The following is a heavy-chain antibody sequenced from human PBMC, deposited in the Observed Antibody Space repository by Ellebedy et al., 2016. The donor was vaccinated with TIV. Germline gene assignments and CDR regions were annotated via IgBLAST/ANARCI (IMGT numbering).Heavy chain of an antibody. J-gene: IGHJ6*02. CDR2: ISSSSSYI. D-gene: IGHD1-26*01. CDR3: ARDYWEVHCYGMDV. V-gene: IGHV3-21*01. CDR1: GFTFSSYS. Sequence: GESLKISCAASGFTFSSYSMNWVRQAPGKGLEWVSSISSSSSYIYYADSVKGRFTISRDNAKNSLYLQMNSLRAEDTAVYYCARDYWEVHCYGMDVWGQGTTVTVSS.